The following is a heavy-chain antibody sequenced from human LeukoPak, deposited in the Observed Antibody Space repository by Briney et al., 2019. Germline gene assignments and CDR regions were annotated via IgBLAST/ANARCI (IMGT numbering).Heavy chain of an antibody. CDR2: ISSSGSTI. Sequence: PGGSLRLSCAASGFTFSDYYMSWIRQAPGKGLEWVSYISSSGSTIYYADSVKGRFTISRDNAKNSLYLQMNSLRAEDTALYYCARVLSGSGSYLWWFDPWGQGTLVTVSS. D-gene: IGHD3-10*01. CDR3: ARVLSGSGSYLWWFDP. CDR1: GFTFSDYY. V-gene: IGHV3-11*04. J-gene: IGHJ5*02.